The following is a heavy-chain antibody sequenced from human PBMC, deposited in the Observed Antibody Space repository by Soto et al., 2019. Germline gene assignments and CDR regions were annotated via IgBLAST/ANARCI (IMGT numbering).Heavy chain of an antibody. V-gene: IGHV1-69*01. CDR2: IIPISGKA. CDR1: GGTFSSYA. D-gene: IGHD2-2*01. CDR3: ARSQGSSTSLEIYYYYYYGMDV. Sequence: QVQLVQSGAEVKKPGSSVKVSCKASGGTFSSYAISWVRQAPGQGLEWMGGIIPISGKANYAQKFQGRVTITADESTSTAYMELSSLRSEDTAVYYCARSQGSSTSLEIYYYYYYGMDVWGQGPTVTVSS. J-gene: IGHJ6*02.